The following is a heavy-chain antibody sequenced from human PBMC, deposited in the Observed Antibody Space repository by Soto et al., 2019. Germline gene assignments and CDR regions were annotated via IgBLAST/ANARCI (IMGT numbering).Heavy chain of an antibody. CDR2: ISYYGSNK. J-gene: IGHJ6*02. Sequence: GSLILTCTASGFTFSSYGMHWVRQAPGKGLEWVAVISYYGSNKYYADSVKGRFTISRDNSKNTLYLQMNSLRAEDTAVYYCAKDLILWFGELSAQYYGMDVWGQGTKVTVSS. CDR1: GFTFSSYG. CDR3: AKDLILWFGELSAQYYGMDV. D-gene: IGHD3-10*01. V-gene: IGHV3-30*18.